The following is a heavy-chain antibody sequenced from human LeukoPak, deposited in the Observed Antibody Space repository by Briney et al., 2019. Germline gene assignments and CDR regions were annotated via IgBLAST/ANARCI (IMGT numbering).Heavy chain of an antibody. J-gene: IGHJ4*02. V-gene: IGHV1-18*01. CDR1: GYTFTSYG. CDR2: ISAYNGNT. Sequence: GASVKVSCKASGYTFTSYGISWVRQAPGQGLEWMGWISAYNGNTNYAQKLQGRVTMTTDTSTSTAYMELRSLRSDDTAVYHCARGAHYDFWSGDPTYYFDYWGQGTLVTVSS. D-gene: IGHD3-3*01. CDR3: ARGAHYDFWSGDPTYYFDY.